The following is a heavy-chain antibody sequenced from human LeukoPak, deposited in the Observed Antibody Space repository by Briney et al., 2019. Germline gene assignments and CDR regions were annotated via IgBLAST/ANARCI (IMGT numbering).Heavy chain of an antibody. Sequence: GGSLRLSCAASGLTLHYYSMRWLRQAPGKGLEWISYISGSSNIKHFADSVKGRFTISRDNAKESLYLQMDSLRDEDTAFYFCARGVVYGLGTESFDYWGQGTLVTVSS. CDR3: ARGVVYGLGTESFDY. D-gene: IGHD3-10*01. J-gene: IGHJ4*02. CDR2: ISGSSNIK. CDR1: GLTLHYYS. V-gene: IGHV3-48*02.